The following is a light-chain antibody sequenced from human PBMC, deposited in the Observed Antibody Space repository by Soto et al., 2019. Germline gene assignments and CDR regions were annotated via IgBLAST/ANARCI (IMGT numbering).Light chain of an antibody. Sequence: QSVLTQPASMSGSPGQSITISCTGTSSDVGGYNSVSWYQQHPGKAPQLMIYDVSYRPSGISSRFSGSKSGNTASLTIPGLQADDEADYYCSSYATINTRVFGGGTKLTVL. CDR3: SSYATINTRV. CDR2: DVS. J-gene: IGLJ2*01. V-gene: IGLV2-14*01. CDR1: SSDVGGYNS.